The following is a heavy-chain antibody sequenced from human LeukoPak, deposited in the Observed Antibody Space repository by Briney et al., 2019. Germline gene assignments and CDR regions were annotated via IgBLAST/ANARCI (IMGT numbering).Heavy chain of an antibody. V-gene: IGHV4-61*02. CDR2: IYTSGST. J-gene: IGHJ3*02. CDR1: GGSISSGSYY. D-gene: IGHD4-17*01. CDR3: ARGSTVTAFDI. Sequence: SETLSLTCTVSGGSISSGSYYWSWIRQPAGKGLEWIGRIYTSGSTNYNPSLKSRVTISVDTSKNQFSLKLSSVTAADTAVYYCARGSTVTAFDIWGQGTMATVSS.